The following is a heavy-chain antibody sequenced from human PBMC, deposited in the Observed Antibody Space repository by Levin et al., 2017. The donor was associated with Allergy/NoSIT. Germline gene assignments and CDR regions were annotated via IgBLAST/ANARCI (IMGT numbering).Heavy chain of an antibody. V-gene: IGHV4-59*01. CDR2: IYYSGST. CDR1: GGSISTSY. CDR3: ARGGPSKWFDP. Sequence: SQTLPLTCPVSGGSISTSYWTWLRPPPGKGLEWIGYIYYSGSTSYNPSLKSRVTMSVDTSKNQFSLKLSSVTAADTAVYYCARGGPSKWFDPWGQGTLVTVSS. J-gene: IGHJ5*02. D-gene: IGHD2-2*01.